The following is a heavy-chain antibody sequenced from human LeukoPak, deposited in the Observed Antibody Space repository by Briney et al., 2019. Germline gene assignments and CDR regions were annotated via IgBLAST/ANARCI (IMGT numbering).Heavy chain of an antibody. V-gene: IGHV1-8*01. CDR3: ARDRGRFPGDILTGYID. D-gene: IGHD3-9*01. J-gene: IGHJ4*02. CDR2: MNYNSGNT. CDR1: GYTFTSFD. Sequence: GASVKVSCKASGYTFTSFDINWVRQATGQGLEWMGWMNYNSGNTGYAQKFQSRVIMTRNISISTAYMELSSLRSEDSAVYYCARDRGRFPGDILTGYIDWGQGTLVTVSS.